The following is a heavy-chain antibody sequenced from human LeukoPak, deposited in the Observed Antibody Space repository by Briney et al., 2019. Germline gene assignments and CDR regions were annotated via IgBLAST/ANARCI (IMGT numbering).Heavy chain of an antibody. CDR2: IYTSGST. V-gene: IGHV4-4*07. CDR3: ARGIEVGATQGWFDP. Sequence: SETLSLTCTVSGGSISTYYWSWIRQAAGKGLEWIGRIYTSGSTNYNPSLKSRVTMSVDTSKNQFSLKLSSVTAADTAVYYCARGIEVGATQGWFDPWGQGTLVTVSS. J-gene: IGHJ5*02. D-gene: IGHD1-26*01. CDR1: GGSISTYY.